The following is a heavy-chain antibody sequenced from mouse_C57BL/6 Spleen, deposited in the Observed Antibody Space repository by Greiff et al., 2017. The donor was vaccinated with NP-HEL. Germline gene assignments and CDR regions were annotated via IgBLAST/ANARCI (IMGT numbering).Heavy chain of an antibody. J-gene: IGHJ1*03. CDR2: INPSNGGT. D-gene: IGHD1-1*01. CDR3: ARCLHYYGSSYWYFDV. CDR1: GYTFTSYW. Sequence: QVQLQQSGTELVKPGASVKLSCKASGYTFTSYWMHWVKQRPGQGLEWIGNINPSNGGTNYNEKFKSKATLTVDKSSSTAYMQLSSLTSEDSAVYYCARCLHYYGSSYWYFDVWGTGTTVTVSS. V-gene: IGHV1-53*01.